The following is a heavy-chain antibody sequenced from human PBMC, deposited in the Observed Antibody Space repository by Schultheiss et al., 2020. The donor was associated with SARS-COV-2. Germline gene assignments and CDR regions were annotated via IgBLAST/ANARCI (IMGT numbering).Heavy chain of an antibody. J-gene: IGHJ4*02. D-gene: IGHD6-13*01. CDR3: AHARGSWRTIDY. CDR2: IYWDDDK. Sequence: SGPTLVKPTQTLTLTCTFSGFSLSTSGVGVGWIRQPPGKALEWLALIYWDDDKRYSPSLKSRFTLTKDTSKNQVVLTMTNMDPEDTATYYCAHARGSWRTIDYWGQGALVTVSS. CDR1: GFSLSTSGVG. V-gene: IGHV2-5*02.